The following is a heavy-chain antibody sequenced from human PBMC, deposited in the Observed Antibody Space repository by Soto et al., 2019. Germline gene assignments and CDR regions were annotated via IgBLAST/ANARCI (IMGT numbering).Heavy chain of an antibody. V-gene: IGHV3-21*01. CDR2: ISSSGYI. CDR1: GFNFNSYT. J-gene: IGHJ6*02. CDR3: ARDCSGGSCYPGMDV. D-gene: IGHD2-15*01. Sequence: GGSLRLSGAASGFNFNSYTINWVRQAPGKRLEWLSSISSSGYIFSTDSVRGRFTISRDNAKNSVYLQINSLRAEDTDVYFCARDCSGGSCYPGMDVWGQGTTVTVSS.